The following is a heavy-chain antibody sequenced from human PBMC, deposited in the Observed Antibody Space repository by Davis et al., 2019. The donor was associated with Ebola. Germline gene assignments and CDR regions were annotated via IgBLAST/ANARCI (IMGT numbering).Heavy chain of an antibody. CDR3: ARRSGGMDV. V-gene: IGHV1-2*04. J-gene: IGHJ6*02. Sequence: ASVKVSCKASGGTFSSYAISWVRQAPGQGLEWMGWINPNSGGTNYAQKFQGWVTMTRDTSISTAYMELSRLRSEDTAVYYCARRSGGMDVWGQGTTVTVSS. CDR2: INPNSGGT. D-gene: IGHD1-1*01. CDR1: GGTFSSYA.